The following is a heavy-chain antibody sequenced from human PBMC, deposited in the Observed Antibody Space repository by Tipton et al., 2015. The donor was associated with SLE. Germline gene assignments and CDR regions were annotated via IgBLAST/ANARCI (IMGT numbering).Heavy chain of an antibody. V-gene: IGHV1-8*01. CDR3: ARGSVYFHYYMDV. Sequence: QSGPEVKKPGASMKVSCKASGYTFISHDINWVRQATGQGLEWMGWVNPKSGNTGYAQKFQGRVSMTRNTSTSTVYMELSSLRSEDTAVYYCARGSVYFHYYMDVWGKGTTVTV. J-gene: IGHJ6*03. CDR1: GYTFISHD. CDR2: VNPKSGNT.